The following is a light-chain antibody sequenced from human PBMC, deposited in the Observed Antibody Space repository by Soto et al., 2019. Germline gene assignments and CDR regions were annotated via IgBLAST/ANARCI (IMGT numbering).Light chain of an antibody. J-gene: IGLJ1*01. CDR1: SSNVGSYKL. CDR3: CSSGGSPTYV. Sequence: QSALTQPASVSGSPGQSITIPCTGTSSNVGSYKLVSWYQQHPGKAPKLMIFEVNKRPSGVSNRFSGSKSGNTASLTSSGLKVEDEADYYCCSSGGSPTYVFGTGTKVTVL. V-gene: IGLV2-23*02. CDR2: EVN.